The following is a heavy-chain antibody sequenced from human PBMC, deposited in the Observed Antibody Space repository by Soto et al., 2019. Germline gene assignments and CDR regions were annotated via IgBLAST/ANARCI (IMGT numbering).Heavy chain of an antibody. CDR2: IYPGDSDT. D-gene: IGHD4-4*01. CDR1: GYIFTSYS. CDR3: ARRTTSAFDY. J-gene: IGHJ4*02. Sequence: PXASLKISCKGCGYIFTSYSLGWVRQMPGKGLEWMGIIYPGDSDTRYSPSFQGQVTISADKSISTAYLQWSSLKASDTAMYYCARRTTSAFDYWGQGTLVTVSS. V-gene: IGHV5-51*01.